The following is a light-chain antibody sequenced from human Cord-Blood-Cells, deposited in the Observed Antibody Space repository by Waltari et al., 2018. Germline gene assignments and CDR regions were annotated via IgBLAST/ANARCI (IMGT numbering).Light chain of an antibody. CDR1: QSVLYRSNNKNY. CDR2: WSS. CDR3: QQYYSTPPLT. J-gene: IGKJ4*01. V-gene: IGKV4-1*01. Sequence: DIVMTQSPDSLAVSLGGQATTNCKSSQSVLYRSNNKNYLAWYQQKPGQPPKLLIYWSSTRESGVPDRFSGSGSGTDFTLTISSLQAEDVAVYYCQQYYSTPPLTFGGGTKVEIK.